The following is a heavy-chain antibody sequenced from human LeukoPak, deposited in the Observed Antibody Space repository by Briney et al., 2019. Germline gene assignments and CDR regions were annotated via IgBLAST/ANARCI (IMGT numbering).Heavy chain of an antibody. CDR3: ARENRFAMGYSSGGSCSYYYYGMDV. J-gene: IGHJ6*02. V-gene: IGHV1-2*04. CDR2: INPNSGGT. CDR1: GYTFTGYY. D-gene: IGHD2-15*01. Sequence: GASVKVSCKASGYTFTGYYMHWVRQAPGQGLEWMGWINPNSGGTNYAQKFQGWVTMTRDTSISTAYMELSRLRSDDTAMYYCARENRFAMGYSSGGSCSYYYYGMDVWGQGTTVTVSS.